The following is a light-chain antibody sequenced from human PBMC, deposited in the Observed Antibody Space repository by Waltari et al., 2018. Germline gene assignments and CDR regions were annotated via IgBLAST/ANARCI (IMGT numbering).Light chain of an antibody. Sequence: QSALTQPASVSGSPGQSITISCTGTSSDVGGYNYVSWYQQHPGKAPKLMIYDVSNRPSGVSNLFSGSKYGNTASLTISGLQAEDEADYYCSSYISSSTLELFGGGTSLTVL. CDR3: SSYISSSTLEL. CDR2: DVS. V-gene: IGLV2-14*03. CDR1: SSDVGGYNY. J-gene: IGLJ2*01.